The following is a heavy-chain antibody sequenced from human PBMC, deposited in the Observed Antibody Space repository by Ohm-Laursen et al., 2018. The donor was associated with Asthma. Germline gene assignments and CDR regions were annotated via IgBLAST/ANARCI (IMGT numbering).Heavy chain of an antibody. CDR3: ARVFLRSGEWNSNDAFDI. V-gene: IGHV4-59*01. CDR1: GGSISSYY. CDR2: IYYSGST. D-gene: IGHD1-7*01. Sequence: GTLSLTCTVSGGSISSYYWSWIRQPPGKGLEWIGYIYYSGSTNYNPSLKSRVTISVDTSKNQFSLKLSSVTAADTAVYYCARVFLRSGEWNSNDAFDIWGQGTMVTVSS. J-gene: IGHJ3*02.